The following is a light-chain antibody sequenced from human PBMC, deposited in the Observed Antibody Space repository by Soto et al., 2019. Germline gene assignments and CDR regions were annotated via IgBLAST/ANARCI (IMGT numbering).Light chain of an antibody. J-gene: IGKJ3*01. CDR2: GAS. V-gene: IGKV3-20*01. Sequence: EIVLTQSPGTLSLSPGERATLSCRASQSVSSSYLAWYQQKPGQAPRLLIYGASSRATGIPDRFSGSGSGTDFTLTISRLEPEDFAVYYCQQYGRYLFTFGPGTKVDIK. CDR1: QSVSSSY. CDR3: QQYGRYLFT.